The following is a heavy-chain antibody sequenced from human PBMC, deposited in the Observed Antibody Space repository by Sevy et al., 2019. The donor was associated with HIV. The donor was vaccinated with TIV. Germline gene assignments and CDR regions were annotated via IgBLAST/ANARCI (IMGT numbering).Heavy chain of an antibody. CDR1: GDSISSGDYY. V-gene: IGHV4-30-4*01. CDR3: ARAHYYYYDRSGNYVLPRYYFDY. D-gene: IGHD3-22*01. Sequence: SETLSLTCTVSGDSISSGDYYWSWIRQPPGKGLESIGYIYYSGSTNYNPSLRSRVTISVDTSKNQFSLKLSSVTAADTAVYYCARAHYYYYDRSGNYVLPRYYFDYWGQGALVTVSS. CDR2: IYYSGST. J-gene: IGHJ4*02.